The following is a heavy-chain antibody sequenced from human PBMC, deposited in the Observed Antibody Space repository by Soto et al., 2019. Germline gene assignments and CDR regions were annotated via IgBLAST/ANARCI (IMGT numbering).Heavy chain of an antibody. CDR2: ISSSSSTI. CDR1: GFTFSSYS. D-gene: IGHD2-15*01. Sequence: GGSLRLSSAASGFTFSSYSMNWVRQAPGKGLEWVSYISSSSSTIYYADSVKGRFTISRDNAKNSLYLQMNSLRDEDTAVYYCSREPNTLGGFDPWGQGTLVTVSS. V-gene: IGHV3-48*02. J-gene: IGHJ5*02. CDR3: SREPNTLGGFDP.